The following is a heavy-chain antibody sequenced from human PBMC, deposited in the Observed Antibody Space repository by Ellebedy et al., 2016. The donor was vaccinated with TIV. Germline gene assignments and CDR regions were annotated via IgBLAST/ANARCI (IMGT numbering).Heavy chain of an antibody. CDR2: IYHSGST. CDR3: AGTRYNWFDP. CDR1: GYSVSSTYY. J-gene: IGHJ5*02. Sequence: SETLSLTCTVSGYSVSSTYYWGWIRQPPGKGLEWIGSIYHSGSTYYNPSLEPRVTIPVDTSKNQFSLKVTSVTAADTAVYYCAGTRYNWFDPWGQGTLVTVSS. V-gene: IGHV4-38-2*02.